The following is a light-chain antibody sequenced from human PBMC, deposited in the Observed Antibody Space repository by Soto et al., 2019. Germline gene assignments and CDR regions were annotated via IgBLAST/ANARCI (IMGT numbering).Light chain of an antibody. CDR1: QSVTNNF. CDR2: GAS. V-gene: IGKV3-20*01. J-gene: IGKJ3*01. CDR3: QQYGTSLFT. Sequence: IVLTQSPXTLSLSPGERATLSCGASQSVTNNFLAWYQQKPGQAPRLLIYGASSRATGVPDRFSGSGSGTDFTLTISRLEPGDFAVYYCQQYGTSLFTFGPGTKVDI.